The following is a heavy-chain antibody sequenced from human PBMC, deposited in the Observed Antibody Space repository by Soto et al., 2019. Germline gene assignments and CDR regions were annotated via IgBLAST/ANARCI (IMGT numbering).Heavy chain of an antibody. CDR1: GFTFSSYA. CDR2: ISGSGGTTYT. V-gene: IGHV3-23*01. Sequence: EVQLLESGGGLVQPGGSLRLSCAASGFTFSSYAMSWVRQAPGKGLEWVSAISGSGGTTYTYYADSVKGRFTISRDNSQNTLYLHMNSLRAEDTAVYYWAKGRDYGGNYRDYWGQGTLVTVSS. CDR3: AKGRDYGGNYRDY. J-gene: IGHJ4*02. D-gene: IGHD4-17*01.